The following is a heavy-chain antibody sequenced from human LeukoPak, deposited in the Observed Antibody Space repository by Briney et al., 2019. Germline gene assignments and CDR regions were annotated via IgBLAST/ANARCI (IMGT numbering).Heavy chain of an antibody. CDR2: ISQNGDNT. CDR1: GFSFSSYV. D-gene: IGHD3-10*01. Sequence: GGSLRLSCSVSGFSFSSYVLHWVRQAPGKGLESVSGISQNGDNTYYADSVKGRFTISKDNSENTLYLQMNSLRPEDTAVYYCMNPNHYGSGRWGQGTLVAVSS. V-gene: IGHV3-64D*06. CDR3: MNPNHYGSGR. J-gene: IGHJ4*02.